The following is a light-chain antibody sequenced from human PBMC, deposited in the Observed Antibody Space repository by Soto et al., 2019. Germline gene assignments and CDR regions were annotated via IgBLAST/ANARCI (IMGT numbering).Light chain of an antibody. J-gene: IGKJ1*01. CDR3: QQYNSYWRT. Sequence: DIHMTQSPSTLSASVGDRVTITCRASQTISNWLAWYQQKPGKAPKLLIYDASSLESGVPSRFSGSGSGTEFTLTISSLQPDDFATYYCQQYNSYWRTFGQGTKVDIK. CDR1: QTISNW. CDR2: DAS. V-gene: IGKV1-5*01.